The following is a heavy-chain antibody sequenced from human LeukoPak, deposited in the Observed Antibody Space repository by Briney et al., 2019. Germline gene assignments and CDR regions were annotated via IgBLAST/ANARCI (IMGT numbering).Heavy chain of an antibody. J-gene: IGHJ5*02. V-gene: IGHV3-30*18. CDR3: AKGAKRVVGATTHWIDP. CDR2: ISNDGSNK. CDR1: GFTFSSYG. D-gene: IGHD1-26*01. Sequence: PGGSLRLSCAASGFTFSSYGMHWVRQAPGKGLEWVAVISNDGSNKNYADSVKGRFTISRDNSKNTLYLQMNSLRAEDTAVYYCAKGAKRVVGATTHWIDPWGQGTLVTVSS.